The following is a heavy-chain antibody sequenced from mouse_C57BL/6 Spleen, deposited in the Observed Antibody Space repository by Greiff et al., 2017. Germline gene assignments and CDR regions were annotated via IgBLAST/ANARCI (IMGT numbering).Heavy chain of an antibody. Sequence: QVQLQQPGAELVKPGASVKMSCKASGYTFTSYWITWVKQRPGQGLEWIGDIYPGSGSTNYNEKFKSKATQTVDTSSSTAYMQLSSLTSEDSAVYYCARGDYYGSRGYWYFDVWGTGTTVTVSS. V-gene: IGHV1-55*01. CDR3: ARGDYYGSRGYWYFDV. J-gene: IGHJ1*03. D-gene: IGHD1-1*01. CDR2: IYPGSGST. CDR1: GYTFTSYW.